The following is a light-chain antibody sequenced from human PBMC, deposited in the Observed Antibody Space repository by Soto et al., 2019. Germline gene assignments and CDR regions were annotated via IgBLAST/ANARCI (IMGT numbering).Light chain of an antibody. CDR3: QQYGSSRET. V-gene: IGKV3-20*01. J-gene: IGKJ1*01. Sequence: EIVLTQSPGTLSLSPGERATLSCRASQSVSSSYLAWYQQKPGQAPRLLIYGASSRATGIPDRFSGSGSGTDFTLTISRLEPEDFAVYYCQQYGSSRETFGQGTKVGIK. CDR1: QSVSSSY. CDR2: GAS.